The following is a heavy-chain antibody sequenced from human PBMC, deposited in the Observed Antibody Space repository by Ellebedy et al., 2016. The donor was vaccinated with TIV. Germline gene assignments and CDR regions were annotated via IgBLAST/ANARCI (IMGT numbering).Heavy chain of an antibody. CDR3: ARDRIRYFDWLSSMDV. CDR2: ISGGGTST. J-gene: IGHJ6*03. Sequence: GESLKISCAASGFTVSDYYMSWVRQAPGKGLEWIAYISGGGTSTYYADSVKGRFTISRDNAKNSLYLQMNNLRAEDTAVYYCARDRIRYFDWLSSMDVWGKGTTVTVSS. CDR1: GFTVSDYY. D-gene: IGHD3-9*01. V-gene: IGHV3-11*01.